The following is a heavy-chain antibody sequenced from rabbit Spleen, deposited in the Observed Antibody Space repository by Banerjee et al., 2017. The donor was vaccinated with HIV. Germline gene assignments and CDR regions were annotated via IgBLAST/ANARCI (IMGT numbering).Heavy chain of an antibody. CDR2: IDSGSRDFT. CDR3: ARDTGSSFSTYGMDL. Sequence: QSLEESGGGLVQPEGSLTLTCTASGIDFSNYNFMCWVRQAPGKGLEWIACIDSGSRDFTYYASWAKGRFTISKTSSTMVTLQMTSLTVADTAIYFCARDTGSSFSTYGMDLWGPGTLVTVS. D-gene: IGHD8-1*01. J-gene: IGHJ6*01. CDR1: GIDFSNYNF. V-gene: IGHV1S40*01.